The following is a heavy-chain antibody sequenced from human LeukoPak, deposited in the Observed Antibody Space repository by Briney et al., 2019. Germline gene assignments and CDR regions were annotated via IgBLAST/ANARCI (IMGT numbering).Heavy chain of an antibody. CDR3: ASLAAAGMIDV. CDR2: VFYTGDT. V-gene: IGHV4-59*08. D-gene: IGHD6-13*01. Sequence: SETLSLTCAVSGGSISSFYWSWIRQPPGKGLEWIGYVFYTGDTNSNPSLKSRVTMSLDTSKNQLSLRLTSVTAADTAVYYCASLAAAGMIDVWGQGTLVTVSS. CDR1: GGSISSFY. J-gene: IGHJ4*02.